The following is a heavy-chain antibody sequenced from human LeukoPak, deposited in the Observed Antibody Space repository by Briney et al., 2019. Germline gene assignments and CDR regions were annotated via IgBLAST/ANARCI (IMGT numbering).Heavy chain of an antibody. CDR2: ISYDGSK. J-gene: IGHJ4*02. D-gene: IGHD2-2*01. V-gene: IGHV3-30*04. CDR3: ARDARLGYCSSTSCYAYYFDY. CDR1: GFTFSSYA. Sequence: GGSLRLSCAASGFTFSSYAMHWVRQAPGKGLEWVAVISYDGSKYYADSVKGRFTISRDNSKNTLYPQMNSLRAEDTAVYYCARDARLGYCSSTSCYAYYFDYWGQGTLVTVSS.